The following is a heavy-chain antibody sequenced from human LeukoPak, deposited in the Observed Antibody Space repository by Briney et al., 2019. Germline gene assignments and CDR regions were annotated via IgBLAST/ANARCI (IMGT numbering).Heavy chain of an antibody. CDR1: GGSISSYY. CDR2: IYYSGST. V-gene: IGHV4-59*01. J-gene: IGHJ4*02. CDR3: ARGGYDYGVDFDY. D-gene: IGHD5-12*01. Sequence: SETLSLTCTVSGGSISSYYWSWIRQPPGKGLEWIGYIYYSGSTNYNPSLKSRVTISVDTSKNQFSLKLSSVTAADTAVYYCARGGYDYGVDFDYWGQGTLVTVSS.